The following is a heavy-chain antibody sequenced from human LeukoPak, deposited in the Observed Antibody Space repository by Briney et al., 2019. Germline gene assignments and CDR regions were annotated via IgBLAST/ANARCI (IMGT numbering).Heavy chain of an antibody. CDR3: AREEWELTGFDY. CDR1: GYTFTGYY. J-gene: IGHJ4*02. D-gene: IGHD1-26*01. V-gene: IGHV1-2*06. CDR2: INPNSGGT. Sequence: ASVKVSCKASGYTFTGYYMHWVRQAPGQGLEWMGRINPNSGGTNYAQKFQGRVTMTRDTSISTPYMELSRLRSDDTAVYYCAREEWELTGFDYWGQGTLVTVSS.